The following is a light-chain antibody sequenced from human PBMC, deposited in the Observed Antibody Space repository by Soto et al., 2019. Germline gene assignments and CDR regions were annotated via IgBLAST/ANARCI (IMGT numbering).Light chain of an antibody. Sequence: EIVMTQSPATLSVSPGERATLSCRASQTVSTYLAWYQQKPGQTPRLLIYAASTRATGIPARFSVSGSGTEFTLTISSLQSEDSAVYYCHQYNKWPPSTFGQGTKVEI. CDR2: AAS. CDR3: HQYNKWPPST. J-gene: IGKJ1*01. V-gene: IGKV3-15*01. CDR1: QTVSTY.